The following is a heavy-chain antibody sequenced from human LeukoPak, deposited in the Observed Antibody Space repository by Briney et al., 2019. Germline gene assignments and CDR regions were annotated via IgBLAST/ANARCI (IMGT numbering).Heavy chain of an antibody. CDR1: GGSVSCYY. CDR2: INHSGST. J-gene: IGHJ4*02. CDR3: ARLTRDSFAY. D-gene: IGHD2-21*02. V-gene: IGHV4-34*01. Sequence: SETLSLTVAVYGGSVSCYYWSWIRHPPGKGLEWIGEINHSGSTSDNPSLTSLITISVDTSKNQFSLKLTSATAADPAVYHCARLTRDSFAYWGQGTLVTVSS.